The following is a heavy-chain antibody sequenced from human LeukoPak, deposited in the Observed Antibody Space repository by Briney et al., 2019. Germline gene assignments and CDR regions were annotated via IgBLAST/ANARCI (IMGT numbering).Heavy chain of an antibody. J-gene: IGHJ4*02. CDR3: ARGYSNYVYYFDY. V-gene: IGHV4-61*01. CDR1: GGSVSSGSYY. Sequence: SETLSLTCTVSGGSVSSGSYYWSWIRQPPGEGLEWIGYIYYSGSTNYNPSLKSRVTISVDTSKNQFSLKLSSVTAADTAVYYCARGYSNYVYYFDYWGQGTLVTVSS. D-gene: IGHD4-11*01. CDR2: IYYSGST.